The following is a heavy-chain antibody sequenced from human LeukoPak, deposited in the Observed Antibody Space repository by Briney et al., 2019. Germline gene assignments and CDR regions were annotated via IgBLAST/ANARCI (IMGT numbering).Heavy chain of an antibody. Sequence: SETLSLTCAVYGGSFSGYYWSWIRQPPGKGLEWIGEINHSGSTNYNPSLKSRVTISVDTSKNQFSLKLSSVTAADTAVYYCARPMGYGSGSYYSYFGYWGQGTLVTVSS. D-gene: IGHD3-10*01. J-gene: IGHJ4*02. V-gene: IGHV4-34*01. CDR3: ARPMGYGSGSYYSYFGY. CDR2: INHSGST. CDR1: GGSFSGYY.